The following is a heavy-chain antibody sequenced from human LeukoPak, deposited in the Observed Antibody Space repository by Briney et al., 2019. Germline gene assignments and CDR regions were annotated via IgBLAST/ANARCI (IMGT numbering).Heavy chain of an antibody. CDR1: GYTFISYG. CDR3: ARLSSSSWYFDY. CDR2: ISVYNGNT. J-gene: IGHJ4*02. Sequence: ASVKVSCKASGYTFISYGISWVRQDPGQGLEWMGWISVYNGNTNYAQKFQGRVTMTTDTSMNTAYMELRSLRSDDTAVYYCARLSSSSWYFDYWGQGTVVTASS. D-gene: IGHD6-13*01. V-gene: IGHV1-18*01.